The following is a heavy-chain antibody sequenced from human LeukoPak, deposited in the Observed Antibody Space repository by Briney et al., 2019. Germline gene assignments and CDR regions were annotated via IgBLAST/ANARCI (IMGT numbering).Heavy chain of an antibody. V-gene: IGHV3-21*01. J-gene: IGHJ5*02. CDR3: AKDIYPGIFDP. CDR2: ITSSSTYI. Sequence: GGSLRLSCAASGFTFSSAYMSWARQAPGKGLEWVSSITSSSTYIYYADSVKGRFTMSRDNAKNSVYLEMNSLRAEDTAVYYCAKDIYPGIFDPWGQGTLVTVSS. CDR1: GFTFSSAY. D-gene: IGHD2-2*02.